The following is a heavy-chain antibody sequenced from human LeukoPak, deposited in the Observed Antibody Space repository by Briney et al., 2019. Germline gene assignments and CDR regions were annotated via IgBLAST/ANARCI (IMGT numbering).Heavy chain of an antibody. CDR2: IYYSGST. D-gene: IGHD6-19*01. CDR3: ARHRYSSGWSDYDY. Sequence: SETLSLTCTVSGGSISSYYWTWIRQPPEKGLEWIGYIYYSGSTRYNPSLESRVTISVDTSKNQLSLKLSSVTAADTAVYYCARHRYSSGWSDYDYWGQGILVTVSS. CDR1: GGSISSYY. V-gene: IGHV4-59*08. J-gene: IGHJ4*02.